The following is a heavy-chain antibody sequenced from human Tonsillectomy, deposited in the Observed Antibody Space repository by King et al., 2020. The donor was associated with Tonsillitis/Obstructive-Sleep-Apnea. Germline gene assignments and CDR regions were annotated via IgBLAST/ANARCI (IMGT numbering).Heavy chain of an antibody. CDR2: INGSGGST. D-gene: IGHD1-26*01. Sequence: VQLVESGGGLVQPGGSLRLSCAASGFTFSSYAMSWVRQAPGKGLEWVSAINGSGGSTYYADSVKGRFTISRDKSKNTLYLQMNSLRAEDTAVYYCAIGGLVGASTIAAVDIWGQGAMVTVSS. J-gene: IGHJ3*02. V-gene: IGHV3-23*04. CDR1: GFTFSSYA. CDR3: AIGGLVGASTIAAVDI.